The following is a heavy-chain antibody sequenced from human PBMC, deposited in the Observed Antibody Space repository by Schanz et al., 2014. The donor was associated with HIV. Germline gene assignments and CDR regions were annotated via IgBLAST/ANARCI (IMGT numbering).Heavy chain of an antibody. CDR2: IWNDGTNK. CDR1: GFTFNYYG. CDR3: AKAGGGPSPSYYGMDV. J-gene: IGHJ6*02. V-gene: IGHV3-33*06. D-gene: IGHD3-10*01. Sequence: QVQLVESGGGVVQPGRSLRLSCAASGFTFNYYGMHWVRQAPGKGREWGGVIWNDGTNKYYADSVKGRFTISRDNSKNTVDLQMNSLRAEDTAVYYCAKAGGGPSPSYYGMDVWGQGTTVIVSS.